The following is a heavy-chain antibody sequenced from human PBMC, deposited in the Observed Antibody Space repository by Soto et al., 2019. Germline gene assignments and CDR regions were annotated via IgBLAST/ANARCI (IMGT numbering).Heavy chain of an antibody. J-gene: IGHJ4*02. CDR3: ARHGYSYGGGYFDY. CDR2: IYSGGRA. V-gene: IGHV3-66*01. CDR1: GFTVSSNY. D-gene: IGHD5-18*01. Sequence: EVQLVESGGGLVQPGGSLRLSCAASGFTVSSNYMSWVRXXPXXXXEWVSGIYSGGRAYYADSVKGRFTISRDNSKNTXXXXXXXXXXXXXXVXYCARHGYSYGGGYFDYWGQGTLVTVSS.